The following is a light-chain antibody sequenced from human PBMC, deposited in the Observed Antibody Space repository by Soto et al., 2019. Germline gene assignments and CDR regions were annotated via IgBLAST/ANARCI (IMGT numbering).Light chain of an antibody. CDR1: SSDVGSYNL. Sequence: QSVLTQPASVSGSPGQSITISCTGTSSDVGSYNLVSWYQQYPGKAPKLMIYEGNQRPSGVSNRFSGSQSGNTSSLTISGLQAEDEADYYCCSYAGSPYVFGTGTKVTVL. J-gene: IGLJ1*01. CDR3: CSYAGSPYV. CDR2: EGN. V-gene: IGLV2-23*01.